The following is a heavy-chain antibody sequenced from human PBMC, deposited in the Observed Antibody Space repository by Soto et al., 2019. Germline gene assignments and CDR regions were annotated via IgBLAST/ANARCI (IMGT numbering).Heavy chain of an antibody. D-gene: IGHD2-2*01. CDR3: ARVPLGYCSSTSCRSAYYYGMDV. Sequence: GGSGQVSFQACRGPFSSYAVSLVRQAPGQGLEWIGAIIPIFGTANYAQKFHGRVTITADKSTSTAYMELSSLRSEETAVYYCARVPLGYCSSTSCRSAYYYGMDVWGQGTTVTVSS. J-gene: IGHJ6*01. CDR2: IIPIFGTA. V-gene: IGHV1-69*06. CDR1: RGPFSSYA.